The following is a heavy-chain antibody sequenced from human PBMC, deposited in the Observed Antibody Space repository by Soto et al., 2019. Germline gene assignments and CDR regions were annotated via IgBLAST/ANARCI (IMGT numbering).Heavy chain of an antibody. Sequence: ASVKVSCKASGYTFTSYAMHWVRQAPGQRLEWMGWINAGNGNTKYSQKFQGRVTITRDTSASTAYMELSSLRSEDTAVYYCARGPRNSGIAVAGTVSYYYYGMDVWGQGTTVTVSS. CDR2: INAGNGNT. CDR1: GYTFTSYA. D-gene: IGHD6-19*01. V-gene: IGHV1-3*01. J-gene: IGHJ6*02. CDR3: ARGPRNSGIAVAGTVSYYYYGMDV.